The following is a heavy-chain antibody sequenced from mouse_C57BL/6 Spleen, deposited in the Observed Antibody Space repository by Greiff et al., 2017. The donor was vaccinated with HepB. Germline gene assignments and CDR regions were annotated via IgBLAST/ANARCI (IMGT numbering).Heavy chain of an antibody. D-gene: IGHD2-5*01. V-gene: IGHV2-3*01. CDR2: IWGDGST. CDR3: AISGRYSNYDAMDY. J-gene: IGHJ4*01. Sequence: VKVVESGPGLVAPSQSLSITCTVSGFSLTSYGVSWVRQPPGKGLEWLGVIWGDGSTNYHSALISRLSISKDNSKSQVFLKLNSLQTDDTATYYCAISGRYSNYDAMDYWGQGTSVTVSS. CDR1: GFSLTSYG.